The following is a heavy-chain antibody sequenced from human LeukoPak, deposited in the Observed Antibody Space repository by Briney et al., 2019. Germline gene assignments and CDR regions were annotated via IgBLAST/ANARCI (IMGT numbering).Heavy chain of an antibody. D-gene: IGHD3-10*01. J-gene: IGHJ4*02. Sequence: VSVKVSCKASGGTFSSYAISWVRQAPGQGLEWMGWISAYNGNTNYAQKLQGRVTMTTDTSTSTAYMELRSLRSDDTAVYYCARGVFPRITMVWGVIIRIDYWGQGTLVTVSS. CDR3: ARGVFPRITMVWGVIIRIDY. V-gene: IGHV1-18*01. CDR2: ISAYNGNT. CDR1: GGTFSSYA.